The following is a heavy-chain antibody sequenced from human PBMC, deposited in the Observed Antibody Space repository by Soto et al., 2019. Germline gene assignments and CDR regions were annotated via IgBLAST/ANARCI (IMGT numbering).Heavy chain of an antibody. V-gene: IGHV1-2*04. D-gene: IGHD2-8*01. J-gene: IGHJ5*02. CDR3: ARGAYLLMVYANPSDWFDP. CDR1: GYTFIGYY. CDR2: INPNSGGT. Sequence: QVQLVQSGAEVKKPGASVKVSCKASGYTFIGYYMHWVRQAPGQGLEWMGWINPNSGGTHYAQKFQGWLTMTRDTSISTAYMELSRLRSDDTAVYYCARGAYLLMVYANPSDWFDPWGQGTLVTVSS.